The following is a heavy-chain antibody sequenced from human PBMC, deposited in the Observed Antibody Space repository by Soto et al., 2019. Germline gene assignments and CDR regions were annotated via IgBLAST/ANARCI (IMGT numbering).Heavy chain of an antibody. J-gene: IGHJ4*02. V-gene: IGHV3-15*07. D-gene: IGHD1-26*01. CDR3: TTDVGGGYSKTLDY. CDR2: VKSKANGGTT. CDR1: SFTFSNTW. Sequence: GGSLRLSCAVSSFTFSNTWMNWVRQAPGKGLEWVGRVKSKANGGTTEYAAPVRGRFTISRDDSKNTAYLQMNSLETEDTAVYYCTTDVGGGYSKTLDYWGQGALVTVSS.